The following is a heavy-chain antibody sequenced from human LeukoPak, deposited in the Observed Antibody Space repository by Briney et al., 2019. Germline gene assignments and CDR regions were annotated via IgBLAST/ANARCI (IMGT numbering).Heavy chain of an antibody. D-gene: IGHD4-17*01. CDR1: GFTSSSYS. CDR2: ISGSTGST. J-gene: IGHJ5*02. CDR3: ARTTGLFYGDYFPYGWLDP. Sequence: GGSLRLSCVASGFTSSSYSMSWVRQAPGKGLEWVSAISGSTGSTHYTDSAKGRFTISRDNSKNTVHLQMNSLTAEDTAVYYCARTTGLFYGDYFPYGWLDPWGQGTLVTVSS. V-gene: IGHV3-23*01.